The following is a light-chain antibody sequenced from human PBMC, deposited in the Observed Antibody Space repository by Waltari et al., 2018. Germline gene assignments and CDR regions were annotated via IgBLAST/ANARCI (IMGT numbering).Light chain of an antibody. CDR3: CSYAGSYILV. CDR1: SSDVGYYNY. CDR2: DVP. Sequence: QSALTQPRSVSGSPGQSVTISCTGTSSDVGYYNYVSWYQQRPGKAPRLILYDVPKRPSGVPDRFAGSKSGKAASLTISGLQAEDEADFYCCSYAGSYILVFGGGTKLTVL. V-gene: IGLV2-11*01. J-gene: IGLJ2*01.